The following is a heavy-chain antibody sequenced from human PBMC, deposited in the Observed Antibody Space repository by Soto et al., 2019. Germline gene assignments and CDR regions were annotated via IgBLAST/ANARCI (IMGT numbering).Heavy chain of an antibody. CDR2: IYHSGST. Sequence: SETLSLTCAVSGGSISSGGYSWSWIRQPPGKGLEWIGYIYHSGSTYYNPSLKSRVTISVDRSKNQFSLKLSSVTAADTAVYYCAREGYSGYDSPGYFDYWGQGTLVTVAS. CDR3: AREGYSGYDSPGYFDY. V-gene: IGHV4-30-2*01. CDR1: GGSISSGGYS. J-gene: IGHJ4*02. D-gene: IGHD5-12*01.